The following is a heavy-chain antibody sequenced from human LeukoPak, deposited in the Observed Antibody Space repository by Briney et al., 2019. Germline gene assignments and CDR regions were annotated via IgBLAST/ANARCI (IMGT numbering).Heavy chain of an antibody. Sequence: SETLPLTCTVSGDSISSSVSYWGWIRQPPGKGLEWIGHIYYSGNTYYNPSLKSRVTISVDTSKSQFSLKLSSVTAADSAVYFCARRGTTAGLGIDQWGQGTLVTVSS. CDR3: ARRGTTAGLGIDQ. D-gene: IGHD6-13*01. CDR1: GDSISSSVSY. J-gene: IGHJ4*02. V-gene: IGHV4-39*01. CDR2: IYYSGNT.